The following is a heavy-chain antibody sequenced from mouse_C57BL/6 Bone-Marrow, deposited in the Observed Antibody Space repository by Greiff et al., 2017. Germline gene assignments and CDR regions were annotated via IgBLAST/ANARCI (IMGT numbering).Heavy chain of an antibody. J-gene: IGHJ4*01. CDR2: INPYNGDT. CDR1: GYSFTGYF. D-gene: IGHD1-1*01. CDR3: AREGDYYGSSPYAMDY. V-gene: IGHV1-20*01. Sequence: DVQLQESGPELVKPGDSVKISCKASGYSFTGYFMNWVMQSHGKSLEWIGRINPYNGDTFYNQKFKGKATLTVDKSSSTAHMELRSLTSEDSAVYYCAREGDYYGSSPYAMDYWGQGTSVTVSS.